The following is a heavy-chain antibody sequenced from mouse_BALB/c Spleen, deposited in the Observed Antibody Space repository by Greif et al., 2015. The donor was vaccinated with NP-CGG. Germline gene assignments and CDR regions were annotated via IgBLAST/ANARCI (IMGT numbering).Heavy chain of an antibody. Sequence: VQLQQSGAELVKPGASVEMSCKASGYTFTSYWMHWVKQRPGQGLEWIGVIDPSDSYTSYNQKFKGKATLTVDTSSSTAYMQLSSLTSEDSAVYYCTIDGYYEGYWGQGTTLTVSS. J-gene: IGHJ2*01. D-gene: IGHD2-3*01. V-gene: IGHV1S127*01. CDR3: TIDGYYEGY. CDR1: GYTFTSYW. CDR2: IDPSDSYT.